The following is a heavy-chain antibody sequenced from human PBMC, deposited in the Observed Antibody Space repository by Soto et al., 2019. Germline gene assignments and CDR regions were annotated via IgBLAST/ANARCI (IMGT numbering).Heavy chain of an antibody. J-gene: IGHJ3*02. CDR2: INTDESST. Sequence: GGSLRLSCAASGFTFSNYWMHWVRQAPGKGLVWVSRINTDESSTTYADSVKGRFTVSRDNAKNTLYLQMNSLRAEDTAVYYCANYYDSSGPGAFDIWGQGTMVTVSS. CDR1: GFTFSNYW. D-gene: IGHD3-22*01. CDR3: ANYYDSSGPGAFDI. V-gene: IGHV3-74*03.